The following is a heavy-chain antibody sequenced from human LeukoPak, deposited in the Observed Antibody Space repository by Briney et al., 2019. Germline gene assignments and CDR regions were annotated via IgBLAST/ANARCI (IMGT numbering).Heavy chain of an antibody. CDR2: ISANNGNT. D-gene: IGHD2-15*01. CDR1: GYTFNNHG. CDR3: ARVLGYCSGGSCYGALDY. V-gene: IGHV1-18*01. J-gene: IGHJ4*02. Sequence: ASVKVSCKASGYTFNNHGFMWVRQAPGQGLEWIGWISANNGNTNYAQKFQGRVALTTDTSTDTAYMELRNVRSDDTAVYYCARVLGYCSGGSCYGALDYWGQGTLVTVSS.